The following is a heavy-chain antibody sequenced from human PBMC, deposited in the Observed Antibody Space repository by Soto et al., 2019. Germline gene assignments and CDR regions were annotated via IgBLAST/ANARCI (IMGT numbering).Heavy chain of an antibody. J-gene: IGHJ3*01. D-gene: IGHD2-2*01. CDR3: ARRQSTDTLQAPAAIYADDGFDL. V-gene: IGHV4-39*01. CDR2: IHYSGST. CDR1: GVSISNPYYY. Sequence: QLQLQQSGPGLVKPSETLSLTCTVSGVSISNPYYYWGWIRQTPGKGLEWIGSIHYSGSTFYNPSLRGRVTISLDTSRNQFSLRLTSVSVADTAVYYCARRQSTDTLQAPAAIYADDGFDLWGQGTMVTVSS.